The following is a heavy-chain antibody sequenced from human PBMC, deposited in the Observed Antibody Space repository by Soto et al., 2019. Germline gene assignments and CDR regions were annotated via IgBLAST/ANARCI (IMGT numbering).Heavy chain of an antibody. CDR3: AREYTPMAYNWFDP. Sequence: SETLSLTCTVSGGSISSYYWSWIRQPPGKGLEWIGYIYYNGSTNYNPSLKSRVTISVDTSKNQFSLKLRSVTAADTAVYYCAREYTPMAYNWFDPWGQGTLVTVSS. V-gene: IGHV4-59*01. CDR1: GGSISSYY. CDR2: IYYNGST. D-gene: IGHD5-18*01. J-gene: IGHJ5*02.